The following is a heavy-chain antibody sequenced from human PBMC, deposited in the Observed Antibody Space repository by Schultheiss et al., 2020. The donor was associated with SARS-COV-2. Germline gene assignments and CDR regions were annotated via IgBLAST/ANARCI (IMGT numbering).Heavy chain of an antibody. V-gene: IGHV3-7*01. CDR3: ARPPYIYGYADVDDY. CDR1: GFTFSRYG. J-gene: IGHJ4*02. Sequence: GGSLRLSCAASGFTFSRYGMHWVRQAPGKGLEWVANIKQDGSEKYYVDSVKGRFTISRDNSKNTLYLQMNSLRAEDTAVYYCARPPYIYGYADVDDYWGQGTLVTVSS. CDR2: IKQDGSEK. D-gene: IGHD5-18*01.